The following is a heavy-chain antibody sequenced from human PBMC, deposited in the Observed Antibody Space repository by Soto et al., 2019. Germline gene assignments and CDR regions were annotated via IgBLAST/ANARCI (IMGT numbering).Heavy chain of an antibody. V-gene: IGHV1-69*13. CDR2: IIPIFGTA. J-gene: IGHJ4*02. D-gene: IGHD3-10*01. CDR1: GGTFSSYA. CDR3: ARERTDYYGSGAFDY. Sequence: SVKVSCKASGGTFSSYAISWVRQAPGQGLEWMGGIIPIFGTANYAQKFQGRVTITADESTSTAYMELSSLRSEDTAVYYCARERTDYYGSGAFDYRGQGTLVTVSS.